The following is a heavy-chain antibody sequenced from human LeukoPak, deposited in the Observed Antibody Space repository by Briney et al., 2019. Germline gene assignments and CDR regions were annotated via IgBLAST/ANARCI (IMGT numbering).Heavy chain of an antibody. CDR3: ATKGNNWFDP. CDR1: GYSFTSYW. Sequence: GESLKISCKGSGYSFTSYWISWVRQMPGKGLEWMGRIDPSDSYTNYSPSFQGHVTISADKSISTAYLQWSSLKASDTAMYYCATKGNNWFDPWGQGTLVTVSS. J-gene: IGHJ5*02. V-gene: IGHV5-10-1*01. CDR2: IDPSDSYT.